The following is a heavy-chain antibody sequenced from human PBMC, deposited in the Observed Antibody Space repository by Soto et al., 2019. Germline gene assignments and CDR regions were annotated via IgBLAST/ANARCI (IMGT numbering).Heavy chain of an antibody. CDR1: GGTFSSYA. V-gene: IGHV1-69*13. CDR2: IIPIFGTA. CDR3: ASNTTGTHRHYYYYGRDV. Sequence: SVKVSWKASGGTFSSYAISWVRQAPGQGLEWMGGIIPIFGTANYAQKFQGRVTITADESTSTAYMELGSLRSEDTAVYYCASNTTGTHRHYYYYGRDVWGQGTTVTVSS. D-gene: IGHD1-1*01. J-gene: IGHJ6*02.